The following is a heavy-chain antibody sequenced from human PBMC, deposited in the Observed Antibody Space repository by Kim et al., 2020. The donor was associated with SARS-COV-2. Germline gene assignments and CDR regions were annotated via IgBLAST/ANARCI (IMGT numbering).Heavy chain of an antibody. Sequence: GGSLRLSCAASGFSFSNFAMSWVRQAPGKGLEWVSVISGSGDTTYYADSVKGRFTISRDNSKNTLYLQMNSLRAEDTAVYYCAKGGSSGNYYTPPHFDYWGQGTLVTVSS. CDR1: GFSFSNFA. CDR2: ISGSGDTT. J-gene: IGHJ4*02. CDR3: AKGGSSGNYYTPPHFDY. V-gene: IGHV3-23*01. D-gene: IGHD3-10*01.